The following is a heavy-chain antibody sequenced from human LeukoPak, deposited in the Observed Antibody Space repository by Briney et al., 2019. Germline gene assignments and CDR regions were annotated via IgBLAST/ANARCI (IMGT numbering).Heavy chain of an antibody. Sequence: GRSLRLSCAASGFTFSSYGMHWVRQAPGKGLEWVAVIWYDGSNKYYADSVKGRFTISRDNSKNTLYLQMNSRIAEDTAVYYCARDIGYCSSSSCYRYGMDVWGKGTTVTVCS. V-gene: IGHV3-33*01. CDR1: GFTFSSYG. J-gene: IGHJ6*04. CDR3: ARDIGYCSSSSCYRYGMDV. D-gene: IGHD2-2*01. CDR2: IWYDGSNK.